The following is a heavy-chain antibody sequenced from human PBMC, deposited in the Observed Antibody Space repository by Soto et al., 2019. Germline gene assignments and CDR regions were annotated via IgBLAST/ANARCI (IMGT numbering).Heavy chain of an antibody. V-gene: IGHV1-24*01. CDR3: ATHRSGRFLEWLPEGSLGY. J-gene: IGHJ4*02. CDR2: FDPEDSET. CDR1: GYTLTDLS. Sequence: ASVKVSCKVSGYTLTDLSRQWVRQAPGKGLEWMGGFDPEDSETIYAQMFQGRVTMTEDTATDTAYMELSSLRSEDTAVYYCATHRSGRFLEWLPEGSLGYWGQGTLVTVSS. D-gene: IGHD3-3*01.